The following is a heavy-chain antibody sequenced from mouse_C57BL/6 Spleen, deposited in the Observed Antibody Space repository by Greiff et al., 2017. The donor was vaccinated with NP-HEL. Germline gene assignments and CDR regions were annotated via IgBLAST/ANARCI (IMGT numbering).Heavy chain of an antibody. CDR3: ARTPAPYYAVDY. Sequence: VQLVESGPGLVQPSQSLSITCKVSGFSLTSYGVHWVRQSPGKGLEWLGVIRSGGSIDYNADFISKLSIRKDNSKCQVFFKMNSLRAADTAIYYCARTPAPYYAVDYWGQGTSVTVSS. J-gene: IGHJ4*01. CDR1: GFSLTSYG. CDR2: IRSGGSI. V-gene: IGHV2-2*01.